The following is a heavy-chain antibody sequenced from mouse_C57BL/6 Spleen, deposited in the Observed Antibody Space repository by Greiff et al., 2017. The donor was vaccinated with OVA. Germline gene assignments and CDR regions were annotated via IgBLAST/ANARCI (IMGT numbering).Heavy chain of an antibody. J-gene: IGHJ1*03. CDR1: GYTFTSYW. V-gene: IGHV1-72*01. Sequence: QVQLQQPGAELVKPGASVKLSCTASGYTFTSYWMHWVQQRPGRGLEWIGRIDPNSGGTKYNEKFKSKATLTVDKPSSTAYMQLSSLTSEDSAVYYCARTLVLRPVEGYFDVWGTGTTVTVSS. CDR2: IDPNSGGT. CDR3: ARTLVLRPVEGYFDV. D-gene: IGHD1-1*01.